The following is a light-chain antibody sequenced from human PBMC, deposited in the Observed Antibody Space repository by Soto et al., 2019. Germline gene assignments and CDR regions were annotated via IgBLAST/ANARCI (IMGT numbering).Light chain of an antibody. Sequence: QSALTQPASVSGSPGQSITISCTGTSNDVGGYNYVSWYQQHPGKVPKLMIYEVSNRPSGVSDRFSGSRSGNTASLTISGLQAEDGSDYYCISYTSSSTWVFGGGTKVTVL. CDR3: ISYTSSSTWV. V-gene: IGLV2-14*01. J-gene: IGLJ3*02. CDR1: SNDVGGYNY. CDR2: EVS.